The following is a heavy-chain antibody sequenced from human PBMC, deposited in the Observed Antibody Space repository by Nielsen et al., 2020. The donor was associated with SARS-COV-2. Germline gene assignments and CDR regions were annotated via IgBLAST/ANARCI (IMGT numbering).Heavy chain of an antibody. Sequence: GGSLRLSCAASGFTFSSYWMSWVRQAPGKGLEWVANIKQDGSEKYYVDSVKGRFTISRDNAKNSLYLQMNSLRAEDTAVYYCARATGGSDRYPVYWGQGTLVTVSS. CDR2: IKQDGSEK. CDR1: GFTFSSYW. CDR3: ARATGGSDRYPVY. D-gene: IGHD2-15*01. V-gene: IGHV3-7*01. J-gene: IGHJ4*02.